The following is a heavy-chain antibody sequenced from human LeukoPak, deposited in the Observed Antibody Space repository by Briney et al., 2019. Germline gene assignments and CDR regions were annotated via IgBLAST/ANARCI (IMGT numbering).Heavy chain of an antibody. Sequence: GASVKVSCKASGGTFSSYAISWVRRAPGQGLEWMGGIIPIFGTANYAQKFQSRVTITADESTSTAYMELSSLRSEDTAVYYCARGDQYSSGHGGSFDYWGQGTLVTVSS. D-gene: IGHD6-19*01. CDR3: ARGDQYSSGHGGSFDY. CDR2: IIPIFGTA. J-gene: IGHJ4*02. V-gene: IGHV1-69*13. CDR1: GGTFSSYA.